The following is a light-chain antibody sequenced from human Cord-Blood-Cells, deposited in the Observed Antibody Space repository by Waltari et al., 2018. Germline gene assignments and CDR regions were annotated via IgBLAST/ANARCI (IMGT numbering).Light chain of an antibody. CDR1: QSVSSN. Sequence: EIVMTHSPATLSVYPGERATLSCRASQSVSSNLAWYQQNPGQAPRLLIYVASTRAAGIPAMFSGSASGTEFTLTISSLQSEDFAVYYFQRYNNWAPLTVGGGTKVAMK. CDR2: VAS. J-gene: IGKJ4*01. CDR3: QRYNNWAPLT. V-gene: IGKV3D-15*01.